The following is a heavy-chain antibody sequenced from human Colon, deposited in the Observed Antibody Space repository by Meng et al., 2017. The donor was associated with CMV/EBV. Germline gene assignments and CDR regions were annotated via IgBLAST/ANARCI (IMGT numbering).Heavy chain of an antibody. CDR2: IYYSGYT. D-gene: IGHD4-17*01. V-gene: IGHV4-39*07. J-gene: IGHJ4*02. CDR1: GGSISSSTYY. CDR3: ATDYGDYYFDR. Sequence: QLQLQESGPGRLKPSETLSLTCTVSGGSISSSTYYWGWIRQTPGKGLEWIGNIYYSGYTYYNPSLKSRLTISVDTSKNQFSLKLTSVTAADTAVYYCATDYGDYYFDRWGQGTLVTVSS.